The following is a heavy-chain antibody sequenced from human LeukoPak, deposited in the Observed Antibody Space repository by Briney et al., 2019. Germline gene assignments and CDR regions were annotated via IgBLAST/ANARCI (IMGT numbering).Heavy chain of an antibody. CDR2: INTGGNSA. Sequence: GGSLRLSCAASGFTFSSYWMHWVRQAPGKGLVWVARINTGGNSASYGGSVQGRFTISRDNAKNTVYLQLNSLRAEDTAVYYCVRDVWGDRDGFFDYWGQGTLVTVSS. D-gene: IGHD5-24*01. CDR3: VRDVWGDRDGFFDY. V-gene: IGHV3-74*01. CDR1: GFTFSSYW. J-gene: IGHJ4*02.